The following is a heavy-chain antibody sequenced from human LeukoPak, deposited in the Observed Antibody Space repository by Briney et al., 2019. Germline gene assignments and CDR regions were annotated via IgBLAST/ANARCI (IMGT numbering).Heavy chain of an antibody. CDR1: GYTFTSYG. D-gene: IGHD3-22*01. V-gene: IGHV1-46*01. CDR3: ARGRGHYYDSSGYYSGSYWFDP. Sequence: GASVKVSCKASGYTFTSYGISWVRQAPGQGLEWMGIINPSGGSTSYAQKFQGRVTMTRDTSTSTVYMELSSLRSEDTAVYYCARGRGHYYDSSGYYSGSYWFDPWGQGTLVTVSS. CDR2: INPSGGST. J-gene: IGHJ5*02.